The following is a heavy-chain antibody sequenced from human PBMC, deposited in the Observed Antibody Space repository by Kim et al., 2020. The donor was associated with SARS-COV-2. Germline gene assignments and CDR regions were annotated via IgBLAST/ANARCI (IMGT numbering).Heavy chain of an antibody. V-gene: IGHV3-33*01. D-gene: IGHD1-26*01. J-gene: IGHJ6*02. CDR3: ARDRLVGATSYGMDV. CDR1: GFTFSSYG. Sequence: GGSLRLSCAASGFTFSSYGMHWVRQAPGKGLEWVAGIWWDGSSIYYADSVKGRFTISRDNSKNSLYLQMNSLRAEDTAVYYCARDRLVGATSYGMDVWGQGTTVTVSS. CDR2: IWWDGSSI.